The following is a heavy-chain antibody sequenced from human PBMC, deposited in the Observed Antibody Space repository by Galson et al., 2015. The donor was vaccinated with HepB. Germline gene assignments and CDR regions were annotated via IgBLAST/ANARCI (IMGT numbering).Heavy chain of an antibody. CDR2: IYYSGST. D-gene: IGHD2-2*02. V-gene: IGHV4-30-4*01. J-gene: IGHJ5*02. Sequence: TLSLTCTVSGGPISSGDYYWSWIRQPPGKGLEWIGYIYYSGSTYYNPSLKSRVTISVDTSKNQFSLKLSSVTAADTAVYYCARGEGYCSSTSCYRAWFDPRGQGTLVTVSS. CDR3: ARGEGYCSSTSCYRAWFDP. CDR1: GGPISSGDYY.